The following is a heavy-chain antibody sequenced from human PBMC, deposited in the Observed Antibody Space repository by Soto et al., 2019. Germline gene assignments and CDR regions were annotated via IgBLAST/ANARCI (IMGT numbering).Heavy chain of an antibody. CDR3: ARAYGSGGPLNY. Sequence: PSETLSLTCTVSGGSISSGGYYWSWIRQHPGKGLEWIGYIYYNGSTYYNPSLKSRVTISVDTSKNQFSLKLSSVTAADTAVYYCARAYGSGGPLNYWGQGTLVTVSS. V-gene: IGHV4-31*03. D-gene: IGHD3-10*01. J-gene: IGHJ4*02. CDR1: GGSISSGGYY. CDR2: IYYNGST.